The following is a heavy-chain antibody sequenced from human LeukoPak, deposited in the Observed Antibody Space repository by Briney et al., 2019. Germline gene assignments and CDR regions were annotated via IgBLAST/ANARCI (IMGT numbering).Heavy chain of an antibody. CDR2: IYYSGST. J-gene: IGHJ5*02. CDR1: GGSISSSSYY. V-gene: IGHV4-39*07. D-gene: IGHD1-14*01. CDR3: ARENPLPEAADS. Sequence: SETLSLTCTVSGGSISSSSYYWGWIRQPPGKGLEWIGSIYYSGSTYYNPSLKSRVTISVDTSKNQFSLKLSSVTAADTAVYYCARENPLPEAADSWGQGTLVTVSS.